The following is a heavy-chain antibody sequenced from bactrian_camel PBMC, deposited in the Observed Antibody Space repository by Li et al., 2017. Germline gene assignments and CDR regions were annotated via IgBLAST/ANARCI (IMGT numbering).Heavy chain of an antibody. CDR3: AAGQGVGWCLDVIRVGAEPDFDY. CDR2: IDSDGDT. J-gene: IGHJ6*01. Sequence: HVQLVESGGGSVQAGGSLRLSCEAPGYTYDTYCMGWLRPPGKELEGIAVIDSDGDTAYTESLKDRFTISVDNAKNTLYLQINSLKPEDSATYYCAAGQGVGWCLDVIRVGAEPDFDYWGHGTQVTVS. V-gene: IGHV3S6*01. D-gene: IGHD5*01. CDR1: GYTYDTYC.